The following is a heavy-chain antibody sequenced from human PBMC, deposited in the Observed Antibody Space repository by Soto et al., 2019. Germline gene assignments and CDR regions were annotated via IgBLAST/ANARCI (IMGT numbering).Heavy chain of an antibody. CDR1: GYAFTSYG. CDR2: ISAYNGNT. CDR3: ARIKSHYYGSGSYYPDY. V-gene: IGHV1-18*01. Sequence: ASVKVSCKASGYAFTSYGISWVRQAPGQGLEWMGWISAYNGNTNYAQKLQGRVTMTTDTSTSTAYMELRSLRSDDTAVYYCARIKSHYYGSGSYYPDYWGQGTLVTVSS. D-gene: IGHD3-10*01. J-gene: IGHJ4*02.